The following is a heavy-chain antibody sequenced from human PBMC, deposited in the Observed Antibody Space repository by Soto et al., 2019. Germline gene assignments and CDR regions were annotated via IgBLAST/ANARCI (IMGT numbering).Heavy chain of an antibody. D-gene: IGHD6-6*01. Sequence: HPGGSLRLSCAASGFTLSSYWMSWVRQAPGKGLEWVANIKEDGSEKHYVDSVKGRSTISRDNAKNSLYLQMNSLRAEDTAIYYCARVAFIEGRSSYRTLDYWGQGTPVTVSS. CDR1: GFTLSSYW. V-gene: IGHV3-7*01. CDR3: ARVAFIEGRSSYRTLDY. J-gene: IGHJ4*02. CDR2: IKEDGSEK.